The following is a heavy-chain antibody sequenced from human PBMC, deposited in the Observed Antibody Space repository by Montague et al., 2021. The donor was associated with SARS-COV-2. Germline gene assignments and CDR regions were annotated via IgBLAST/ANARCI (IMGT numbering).Heavy chain of an antibody. V-gene: IGHV4-59*08. Sequence: SETLSLTCTVSGGSISSYYWSWIRQPPGKGLEWVGYIYYSGSTNYNPSLKSRVTISVDTSKNQFSLKLSSVTAADTAVYYCARHAQLWVWGLYYLGEGYFQPWGQGTLVTVSS. CDR1: GGSISSYY. CDR3: ARHAQLWVWGLYYLGEGYFQP. D-gene: IGHD3-10*01. J-gene: IGHJ1*01. CDR2: IYYSGST.